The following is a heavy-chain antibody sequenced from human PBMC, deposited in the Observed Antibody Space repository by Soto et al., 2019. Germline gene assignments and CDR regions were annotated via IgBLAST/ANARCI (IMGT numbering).Heavy chain of an antibody. CDR3: ARGKGAAIGDSTYHGMHA. Sequence: GGALRLSCAASGLVFSVCAIHLVPQASGKGLECVGRIRSRANNFATSSAASGKGRFTFSRDDSGGTACLQMNTLNTNETAVYYCARGKGAAIGDSTYHGMHARGQGTTVTVSS. J-gene: IGHJ6*02. V-gene: IGHV3-73*01. CDR2: IRSRANNFAT. D-gene: IGHD2-2*02. CDR1: GLVFSVCA.